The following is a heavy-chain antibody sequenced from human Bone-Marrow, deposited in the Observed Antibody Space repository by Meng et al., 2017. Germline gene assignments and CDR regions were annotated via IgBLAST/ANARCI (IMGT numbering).Heavy chain of an antibody. Sequence: GGSLRLSCAASGFTISSYWMHWVRQAPGKGLEWVSAISGSGGSTYYADSVKGRFTISRDNSKNTLYLQMNSLRAEDTAVYYCAKFTMIVVVKPPFDYWGQGTLVTVSS. CDR1: GFTISSYW. CDR3: AKFTMIVVVKPPFDY. D-gene: IGHD3-22*01. CDR2: ISGSGGST. J-gene: IGHJ4*02. V-gene: IGHV3-23*01.